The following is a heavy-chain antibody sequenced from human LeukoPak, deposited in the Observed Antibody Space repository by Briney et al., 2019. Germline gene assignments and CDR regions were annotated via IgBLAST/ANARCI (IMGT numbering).Heavy chain of an antibody. D-gene: IGHD4-17*01. CDR2: IYYSGST. CDR3: ARDHGDYGMDV. V-gene: IGHV4-59*01. J-gene: IGHJ6*02. CDR1: GGSISSYY. Sequence: SETLSLTCTVSGGSISSYYWSWIRQPPGKGLKWIGYIYYSGSTNYNPSLKSRVTISVDTSKNQFSLKLSSVTAADTAVYYCARDHGDYGMDVWGQGTTVTVSS.